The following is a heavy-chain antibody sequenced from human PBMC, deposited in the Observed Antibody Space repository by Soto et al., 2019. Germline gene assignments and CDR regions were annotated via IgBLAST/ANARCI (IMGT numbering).Heavy chain of an antibody. CDR1: GGSFSGYY. CDR3: ASYDTSGYYV. Sequence: PSETLSLTCSAYGGSFSGYYWSWFRQPPGKGLEWIGEINYSGSTNYNPSLKSRVTISVDTSNNQFSLKLSSVTAADTAVYYCASYDTSGYYVGGQGILVTVS. J-gene: IGHJ4*02. V-gene: IGHV4-34*01. CDR2: INYSGST. D-gene: IGHD3-22*01.